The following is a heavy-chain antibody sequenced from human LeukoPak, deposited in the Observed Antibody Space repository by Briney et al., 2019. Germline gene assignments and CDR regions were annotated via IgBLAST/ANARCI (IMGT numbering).Heavy chain of an antibody. CDR2: IKQDGSEK. D-gene: IGHD6-19*01. V-gene: IGHV3-7*01. CDR1: GFTFSSYW. J-gene: IGHJ4*02. CDR3: ARVRGWYNYYFDY. Sequence: GGSLRLSCAASGFTFSSYWMSWVRQAPGKGLEWVANIKQDGSEKYYVDSVKGRFTISRDNAKNSLYLQMNSPRAEDTAVYYCARVRGWYNYYFDYWGQGTLVTVSS.